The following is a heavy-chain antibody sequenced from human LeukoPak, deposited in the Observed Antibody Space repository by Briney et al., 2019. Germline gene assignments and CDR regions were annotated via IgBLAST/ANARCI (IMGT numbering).Heavy chain of an antibody. D-gene: IGHD6-6*01. CDR3: ARGLNLYSSSSHFDY. CDR2: INPNSGGT. Sequence: ASVKVSCKASGYTFTGYYMHWVRQAPGQGLEWMGWINPNSGGTNYAQKFQGRVTMTRDTSISTAYMELSRLRSDDTAVYYCARGLNLYSSSSHFDYWGQGTLVTVSA. J-gene: IGHJ4*02. V-gene: IGHV1-2*02. CDR1: GYTFTGYY.